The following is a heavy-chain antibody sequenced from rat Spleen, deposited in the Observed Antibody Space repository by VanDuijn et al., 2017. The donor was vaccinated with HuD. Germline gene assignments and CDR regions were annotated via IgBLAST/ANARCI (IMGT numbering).Heavy chain of an antibody. CDR3: ARRGNYAFVY. CDR1: GFTFNKYW. J-gene: IGHJ3*01. CDR2: ITNAAGST. Sequence: EVQLVESGGGLVQPGKSLKISCVASGFTFNKYWMTWIRQAPGKGLEWVASITNAAGSTYYPDSVQGRFTISRDNAKSTLYLQMSSLRSEDTAVYFCARRGNYAFVYWGQGTLVTVSS. V-gene: IGHV5-31*01. D-gene: IGHD1-10*01.